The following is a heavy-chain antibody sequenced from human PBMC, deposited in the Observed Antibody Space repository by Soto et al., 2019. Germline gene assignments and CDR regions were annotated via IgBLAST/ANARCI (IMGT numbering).Heavy chain of an antibody. D-gene: IGHD4-4*01. CDR2: IIPIFGTA. J-gene: IGHJ4*02. CDR3: ARYGGVYDYSPCDY. CDR1: GGTFSSYA. V-gene: IGHV1-69*05. Sequence: QVQLVQSGAEVKKPGSSVKVSCKASGGTFSSYAISWVRQAPGQGLEWMGGIIPIFGTANYAQKFQGRVTSTPDESTSTAYRGLSSLRAEDTAVYYCARYGGVYDYSPCDYWGQGTLVTVSS.